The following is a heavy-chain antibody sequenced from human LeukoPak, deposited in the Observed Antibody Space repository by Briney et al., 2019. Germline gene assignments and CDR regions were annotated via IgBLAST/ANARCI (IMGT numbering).Heavy chain of an antibody. CDR2: IYYTGNT. V-gene: IGHV4-59*01. D-gene: IGHD2-15*01. CDR3: ARGRVAYSAYYFDY. Sequence: SETLSLTCTVSGDSITNYFWIWIRQPPGKGREGIVYIYYTGNTNYKPSLKRRVTISVDTSTNQFSLRLRSVTAADTAVYYCARGRVAYSAYYFDYWGRGTLVTVSS. J-gene: IGHJ4*02. CDR1: GDSITNYF.